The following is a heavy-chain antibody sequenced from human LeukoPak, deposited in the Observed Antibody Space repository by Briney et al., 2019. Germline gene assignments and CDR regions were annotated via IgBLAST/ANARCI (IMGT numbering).Heavy chain of an antibody. J-gene: IGHJ4*02. Sequence: GGSLRLSCAASGFTFSSYAMSWVRQAPGKGLEWVSAISGSGGSTYYADSVKGRFTISRDNSKNTLYLQMNSLRAEDTAVYYCAKDADIVVVPADYFDYWGQGTLVTVSS. D-gene: IGHD2-2*01. CDR2: ISGSGGST. CDR1: GFTFSSYA. V-gene: IGHV3-23*01. CDR3: AKDADIVVVPADYFDY.